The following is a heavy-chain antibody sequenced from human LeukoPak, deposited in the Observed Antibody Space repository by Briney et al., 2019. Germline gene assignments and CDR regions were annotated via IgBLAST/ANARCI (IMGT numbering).Heavy chain of an antibody. J-gene: IGHJ4*02. CDR1: GFTFSSYG. Sequence: GGSLRLSCAASGFTFSSYGMSWVRQAPGKGPEWVSAISGRGGSTYYADSVKGRFTISRDNSKNTLYLQMNSLRAEDTAVYYCARGLRVVVPAAMVYWGQGTLVTVSS. D-gene: IGHD2-2*01. V-gene: IGHV3-23*01. CDR2: ISGRGGST. CDR3: ARGLRVVVPAAMVY.